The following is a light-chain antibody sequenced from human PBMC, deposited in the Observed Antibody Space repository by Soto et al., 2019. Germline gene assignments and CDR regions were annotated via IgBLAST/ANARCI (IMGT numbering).Light chain of an antibody. CDR1: QSVLYSSNNKNY. Sequence: DIVMTQSPDSLAVSLGERATINCKSSQSVLYSSNNKNYLAWYQQKPGQPPKLLIYWASTRESGVPDQFSGSRSGTDFTPTNSSLQAEDVAVYYCQQYYSPVFTFGPGTKVDIK. V-gene: IGKV4-1*01. CDR2: WAS. CDR3: QQYYSPVFT. J-gene: IGKJ3*01.